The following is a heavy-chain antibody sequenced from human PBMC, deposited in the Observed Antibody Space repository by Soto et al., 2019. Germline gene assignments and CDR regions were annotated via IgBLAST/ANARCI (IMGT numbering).Heavy chain of an antibody. D-gene: IGHD3-3*01. CDR2: IYYSGST. CDR3: ACGLKRWSGYYFPDFDY. Sequence: QVQLQESGPGLVKPSQTLSLTCTVSGGSISSGGYYWSWIRQHPGKGLEWIGYIYYSGSTYYNPSLKSRVTISVDTSKNQFSLKLSSVTAADTAVYYCACGLKRWSGYYFPDFDYWGQGTLVTVSS. CDR1: GGSISSGGYY. V-gene: IGHV4-31*03. J-gene: IGHJ4*02.